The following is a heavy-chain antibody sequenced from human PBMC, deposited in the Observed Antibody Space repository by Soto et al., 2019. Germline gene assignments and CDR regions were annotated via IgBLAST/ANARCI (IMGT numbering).Heavy chain of an antibody. Sequence: SVKVSCKASGGSFSSLVISWLRQAPGQGPEWMGGINPMLGVANFAQKFQDRVTITADESTTTAYMELSSLRSEDTAVHYCARGPAQFDPWGQGTPVTVSS. CDR1: GGSFSSLV. J-gene: IGHJ5*02. D-gene: IGHD2-2*01. CDR3: ARGPAQFDP. V-gene: IGHV1-69*10. CDR2: INPMLGVA.